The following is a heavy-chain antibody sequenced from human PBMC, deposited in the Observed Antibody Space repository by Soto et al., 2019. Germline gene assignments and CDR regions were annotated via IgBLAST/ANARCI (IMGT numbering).Heavy chain of an antibody. CDR1: GYTFTSYA. D-gene: IGHD3-3*01. Sequence: GASVKVSCEASGYTFTSYAMHWVRQAPGQRLEWMGWISAYNGNTNYAQKLQGRVTMTTDTSTSTAYMELRSLRSDDTAVYYCARDRLTIFGVVTYYYYGMDVWGQGTSVSVSS. CDR2: ISAYNGNT. V-gene: IGHV1-18*01. J-gene: IGHJ6*02. CDR3: ARDRLTIFGVVTYYYYGMDV.